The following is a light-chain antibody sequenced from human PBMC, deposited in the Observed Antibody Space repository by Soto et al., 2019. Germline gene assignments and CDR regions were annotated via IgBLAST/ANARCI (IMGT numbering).Light chain of an antibody. CDR1: SGDVGGYDY. Sequence: QSALTQPASVSGSPGQSIAISCTGTSGDVGGYDYVSWYQQHPDKAPKLMIYEVTKRPSWVSNRFSGSKSGNTASLTISGLQPEDEADYYCSSHTSGSTRVFGSGIKVTVL. CDR3: SSHTSGSTRV. J-gene: IGLJ1*01. V-gene: IGLV2-14*01. CDR2: EVT.